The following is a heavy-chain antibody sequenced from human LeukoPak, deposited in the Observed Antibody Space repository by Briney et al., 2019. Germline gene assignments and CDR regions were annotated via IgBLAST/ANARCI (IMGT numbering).Heavy chain of an antibody. J-gene: IGHJ4*02. D-gene: IGHD6-13*01. CDR3: AKVGSSSRAFDY. V-gene: IGHV3-23*01. Sequence: GGSLRLSCAASGFTFSSYAMSWVRQAPGKGLEWVSAISGSGGSTYYADSVKGRFIISRDNSKNTLYLQMNSLRAEDTAVYYCAKVGSSSRAFDYWGQGTLVTVSS. CDR1: GFTFSSYA. CDR2: ISGSGGST.